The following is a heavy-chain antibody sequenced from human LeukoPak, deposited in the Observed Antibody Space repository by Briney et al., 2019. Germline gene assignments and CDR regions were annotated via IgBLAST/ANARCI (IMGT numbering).Heavy chain of an antibody. Sequence: GGSLRLSCAASGFTFSSYSMNWVRQAPGKGLEWVSSISSSSSYIYYADSVKGRFTISRDNAKNSLYLQMNSLRAEDTAVYYCAGASLDLYCSSTSCYSGGDYYFDYWGQGTLVTVSS. CDR1: GFTFSSYS. CDR3: AGASLDLYCSSTSCYSGGDYYFDY. J-gene: IGHJ4*02. V-gene: IGHV3-21*01. D-gene: IGHD2-2*01. CDR2: ISSSSSYI.